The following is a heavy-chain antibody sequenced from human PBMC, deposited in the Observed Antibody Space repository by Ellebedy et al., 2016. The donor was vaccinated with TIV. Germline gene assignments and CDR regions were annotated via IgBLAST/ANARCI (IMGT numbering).Heavy chain of an antibody. CDR1: GGSISRYY. J-gene: IGHJ3*02. CDR3: ARDSKNGWAFDM. V-gene: IGHV4-59*01. Sequence: SETLSLTCSVSGGSISRYYWAWIRQPPGQGLEWIGSCYYTGRTDYSPSLKSRVTIAVDRSRNQMSLRLTSVTAADTAMYYCARDSKNGWAFDMWGQGTMVTVSS. CDR2: CYYTGRT. D-gene: IGHD1-1*01.